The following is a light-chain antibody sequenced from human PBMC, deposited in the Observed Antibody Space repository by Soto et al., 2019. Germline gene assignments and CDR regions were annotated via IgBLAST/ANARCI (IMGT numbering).Light chain of an antibody. V-gene: IGKV1-5*03. CDR2: KTS. J-gene: IGKJ5*01. CDR1: QTPRGS. Sequence: DIQVTPSPSTQTAAVVDRFTFPSRTSQTPRGSLGWYPQKPGKAPKPLIYKTSMLETGVPSRFSGSGSGTEFTLTISNLQPDDFATYYCQQYNSESVIVGQGTRLEI. CDR3: QQYNSESVI.